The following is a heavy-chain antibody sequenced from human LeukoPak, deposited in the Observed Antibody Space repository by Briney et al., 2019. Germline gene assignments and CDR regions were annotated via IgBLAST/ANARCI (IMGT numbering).Heavy chain of an antibody. CDR1: GFTFSSFW. J-gene: IGHJ4*02. D-gene: IGHD6-19*01. Sequence: GGSLRLSCAASGFTFSSFWMHWVRQAPGKGLVWVSRINTGGSSTTYADFVKGRFTISRDNAKNTLYLQMNSLRVEDTAVYYCARDDSGWYSFDSWGQGTLVTVSS. CDR2: INTGGSST. V-gene: IGHV3-74*01. CDR3: ARDDSGWYSFDS.